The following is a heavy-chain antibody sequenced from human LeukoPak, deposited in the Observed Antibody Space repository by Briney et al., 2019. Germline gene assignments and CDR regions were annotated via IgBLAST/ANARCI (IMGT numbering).Heavy chain of an antibody. J-gene: IGHJ5*02. D-gene: IGHD3-10*01. CDR2: IWDDGNNK. Sequence: PGGSLRLSCAASGFSLSNHGMHWVRQAPGKRLEWVAVIWDDGNNKRYANSVNGRFTISRDNSENTLYLQMNGLTAEDTAMYYCARDSYQDYYGRFDPWAREPWSSSPQ. CDR1: GFSLSNHG. V-gene: IGHV3-33*01. CDR3: ARDSYQDYYGRFDP.